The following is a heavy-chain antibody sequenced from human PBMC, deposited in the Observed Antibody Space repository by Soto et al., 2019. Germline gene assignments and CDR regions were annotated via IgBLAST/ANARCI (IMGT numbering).Heavy chain of an antibody. CDR3: ARDIDG. D-gene: IGHD2-15*01. Sequence: GGSLRLSCAASGFSLYNYVMSWVRQAPGKGLDWVSGFSGRDGHTYYADSVKGRFTISRDNARNSLYLQMNSLRAEDTAVYYCARDIDGGGQGTLVTVSS. CDR1: GFSLYNYV. J-gene: IGHJ4*02. V-gene: IGHV3-23*01. CDR2: FSGRDGHT.